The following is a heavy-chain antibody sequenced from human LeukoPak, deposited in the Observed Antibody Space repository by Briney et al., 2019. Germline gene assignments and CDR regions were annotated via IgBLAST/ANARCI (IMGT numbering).Heavy chain of an antibody. CDR3: ARGGVGARDLSYMDV. D-gene: IGHD1-26*01. V-gene: IGHV4-39*07. CDR2: INHSGST. CDR1: GGSISSSTYY. Sequence: SETLSLICTVSGGSISSSTYYWGWIRQPPGQGLEWNGEINHSGSTNYNPVLKIRVTISVDTSKTQSSLKLSSVTAADTAVYCCARGGVGARDLSYMDVWGKGTTVTVSS. J-gene: IGHJ6*03.